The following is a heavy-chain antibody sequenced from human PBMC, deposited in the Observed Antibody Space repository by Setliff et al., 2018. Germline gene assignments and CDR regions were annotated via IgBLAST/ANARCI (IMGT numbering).Heavy chain of an antibody. CDR3: ARESRYYYDNLGTLDN. D-gene: IGHD3-22*01. J-gene: IGHJ4*02. CDR1: GGSISSYY. Sequence: PSETLSLTCTVSGGSISSYYWSWIRQPAGKGLELIGHIYIGGSANYNPSLKSRVTMSIDTSKNQFSLKLSSVTAADTAVYYCARESRYYYDNLGTLDNWGQGTLVTVSS. CDR2: IYIGGSA. V-gene: IGHV4-4*07.